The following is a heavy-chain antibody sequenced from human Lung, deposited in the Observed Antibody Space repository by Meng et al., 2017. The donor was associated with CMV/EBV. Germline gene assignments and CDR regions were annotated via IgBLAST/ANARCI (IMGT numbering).Heavy chain of an antibody. J-gene: IGHJ4*02. D-gene: IGHD1-26*01. CDR1: GFSFSSYG. V-gene: IGHV3-30*02. CDR2: IRFDGGNK. CDR3: AKEGPSGSYRPAAGFFDY. Sequence: QLQLVESGXXXXXPXGSXRLSCAASGFSFSSYGMHWVRQAPGKGLEWVAFIRFDGGNKEYVDSVKGRFTISRDNSKITLYLQMNSLRTEDTAVYYCAKEGPSGSYRPAAGFFDYWGQGTLVTVSS.